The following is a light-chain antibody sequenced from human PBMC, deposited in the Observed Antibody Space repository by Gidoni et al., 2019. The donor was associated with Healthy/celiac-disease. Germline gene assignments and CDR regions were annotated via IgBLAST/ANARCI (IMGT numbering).Light chain of an antibody. V-gene: IGLV3-9*01. J-gene: IGLJ2*01. Sequence: SYELTQPLSVSVALGKKARITCGGNNIGSKNVHWYQQKPGQAPVLVIYRDRNRPSGIPERFSGSNSGNTATLTISRAQAGDEADYYCQVWDSSTVFGGGTKLTVL. CDR1: NIGSKN. CDR2: RDR. CDR3: QVWDSSTV.